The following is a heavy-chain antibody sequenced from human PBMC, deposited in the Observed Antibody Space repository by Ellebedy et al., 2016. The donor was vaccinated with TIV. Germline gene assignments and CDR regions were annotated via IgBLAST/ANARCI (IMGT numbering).Heavy chain of an antibody. D-gene: IGHD3-10*01. Sequence: MPSETLSLTCTVPGGSISSYYWSWIRQPPGKGLEWIGYIYYSGSTNYNPSLKSRVTISVDTSKNQFSLKLSSVTAADTAVYYCAREGGSGIFDPWGQGTLVTVSS. V-gene: IGHV4-59*01. CDR1: GGSISSYY. CDR2: IYYSGST. CDR3: AREGGSGIFDP. J-gene: IGHJ5*02.